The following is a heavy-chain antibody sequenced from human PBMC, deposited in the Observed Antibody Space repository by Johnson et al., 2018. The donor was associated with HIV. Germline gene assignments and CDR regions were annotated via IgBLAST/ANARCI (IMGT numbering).Heavy chain of an antibody. CDR3: ARPSVTTRDAFDI. D-gene: IGHD4-17*01. CDR1: GFTFDDYG. V-gene: IGHV3-20*04. Sequence: MLLVESGGGVVRPGGSLRLSCAASGFTFDDYGMSWVRQAPGKGREWVSGINWNGGSTGYADSVKGRFTISRDNAKNSLYLQMNSLRAEDTALYYCARPSVTTRDAFDIWGQGTMVPVSS. CDR2: INWNGGST. J-gene: IGHJ3*02.